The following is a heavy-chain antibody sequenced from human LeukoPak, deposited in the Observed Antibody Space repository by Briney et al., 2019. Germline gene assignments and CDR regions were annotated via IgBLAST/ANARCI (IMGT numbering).Heavy chain of an antibody. Sequence: GGSLRLSCAASGFTFSSYWMSWVRQPPGKGLEWVANINQGGSEKYYVDSVKGRFTISRDNAKNSLYLQMNSLRAEDTAVYYCARGMSTGEYWGQGTLVTVSS. D-gene: IGHD3-16*01. CDR1: GFTFSSYW. CDR2: INQGGSEK. V-gene: IGHV3-7*04. CDR3: ARGMSTGEY. J-gene: IGHJ4*02.